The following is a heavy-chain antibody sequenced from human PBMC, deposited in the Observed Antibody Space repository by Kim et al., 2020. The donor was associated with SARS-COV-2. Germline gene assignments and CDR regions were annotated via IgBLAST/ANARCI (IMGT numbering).Heavy chain of an antibody. D-gene: IGHD6-19*01. V-gene: IGHV3-9*01. Sequence: GGSLRLSCAASGFTFDDYAMHWVRQAPGKGLEWVSGISWNSGSIGYADSVKGRFTISRDNAKNSLYLQMNSLRAEDTALYYCAKGDSGWRGYYYGMDVWGQGTTVTVSS. CDR3: AKGDSGWRGYYYGMDV. CDR2: ISWNSGSI. CDR1: GFTFDDYA. J-gene: IGHJ6*02.